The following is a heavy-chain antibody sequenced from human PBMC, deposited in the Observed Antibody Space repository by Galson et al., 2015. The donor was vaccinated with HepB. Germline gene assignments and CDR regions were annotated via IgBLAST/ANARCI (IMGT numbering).Heavy chain of an antibody. D-gene: IGHD2-2*01. CDR1: GFTFRSYG. CDR3: TTDVYFSSYWSWIDP. V-gene: IGHV3-15*01. Sequence: SLRLSCAASGFTFRSYGMNWVRQAPGKGLEWVGRIKSKTDGGTTDYAAPVKGRFTISREDSKNTLYLQMNSLKTDDTAVYYCTTDVYFSSYWSWIDPWGQGTLVTVSS. CDR2: IKSKTDGGTT. J-gene: IGHJ5*02.